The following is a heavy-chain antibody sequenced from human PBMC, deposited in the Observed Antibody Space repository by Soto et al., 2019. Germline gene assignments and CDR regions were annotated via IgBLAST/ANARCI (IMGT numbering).Heavy chain of an antibody. D-gene: IGHD3-10*01. V-gene: IGHV1-46*03. J-gene: IGHJ4*02. CDR3: VRNLGGFGELSLDY. CDR2: INPSGGSA. CDR1: GYTFTNYV. Sequence: ASVKVSCKASGYTFTNYVIHWVRHAPGQGLEWMGIINPSGGSASYAQKFQARVTMTRDTSTSTIYMELSGLRSEDTALYYCVRNLGGFGELSLDYWGQGTLVTVSS.